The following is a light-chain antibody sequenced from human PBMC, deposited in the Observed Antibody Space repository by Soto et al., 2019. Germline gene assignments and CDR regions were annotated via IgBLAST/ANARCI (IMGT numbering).Light chain of an antibody. CDR2: GAS. J-gene: IGKJ2*01. V-gene: IGKV3-20*01. CDR3: QQYGSSPYT. Sequence: EIVLTQSPGTLSSSPGERATLSCRASQSVSSSYLAWYQQKPGQAPRLLIYGASSRPTGVPDRFSGSGSGTDFTLTISRLEPEDFAVYYCQQYGSSPYTFGQGTKLEIK. CDR1: QSVSSSY.